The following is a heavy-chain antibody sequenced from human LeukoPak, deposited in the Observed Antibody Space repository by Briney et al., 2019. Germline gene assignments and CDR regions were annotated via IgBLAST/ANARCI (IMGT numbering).Heavy chain of an antibody. CDR2: ISSSSYI. D-gene: IGHD3-10*01. J-gene: IGHJ4*02. V-gene: IGHV3-21*01. CDR1: GFTFSSYS. CDR3: AREFMVRGVIEFDY. Sequence: GGCLRLSCAASGFTFSSYSMNWVRQAPGKGLEWVSSISSSSYIYYADSVKGRFTISRDNAKNSLYLQMNSLRAEDTAVYYCAREFMVRGVIEFDYWGQGTLVTVSS.